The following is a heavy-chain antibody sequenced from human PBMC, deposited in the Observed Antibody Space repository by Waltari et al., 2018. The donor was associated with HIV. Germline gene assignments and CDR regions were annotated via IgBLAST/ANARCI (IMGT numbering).Heavy chain of an antibody. J-gene: IGHJ4*02. D-gene: IGHD6-6*01. Sequence: VQLVESGGGVVQPGGSLRLSCAASGFTFSSFGIHWVRQAPGRGLRWVAGIWYDGGDKFYAESVKGRFSISRDNARNTVFLQMNRLRVEDTALYYCARDKAPYSTSSAVDYWGQGTLVTVSS. CDR2: IWYDGGDK. CDR1: GFTFSSFG. V-gene: IGHV3-33*01. CDR3: ARDKAPYSTSSAVDY.